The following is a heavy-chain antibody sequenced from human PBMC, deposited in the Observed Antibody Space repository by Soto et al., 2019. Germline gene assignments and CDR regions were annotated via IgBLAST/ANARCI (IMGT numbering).Heavy chain of an antibody. D-gene: IGHD3-3*01. J-gene: IGHJ4*02. CDR3: ARGERNSYYAYHFDN. V-gene: IGHV4-61*01. CDR2: ISNSGIS. Sequence: SETLSLTCAVSGDSVTSVNYFWTWIRQPPGGGLEWIGYISNSGISKYNPSLKSRVAMSQDTSKNQFSLNLHSVTAADTAVYFCARGERNSYYAYHFDNWAQGALVTVSS. CDR1: GDSVTSVNYF.